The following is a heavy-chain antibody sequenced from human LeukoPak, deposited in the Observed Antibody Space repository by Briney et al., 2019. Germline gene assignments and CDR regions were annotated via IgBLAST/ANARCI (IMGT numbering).Heavy chain of an antibody. CDR3: ARGRRDGRFYYYYYMDV. CDR2: IIPIFGTA. Sequence: GASVKVSCKASGGTFSSYAISWVRQAPGQGVEWMGGIIPIFGTANHAQKFQGRVTITADESTSTAYMELSSLRSEDTAVYYCARGRRDGRFYYYYYMDVWGKGTTVTVSS. V-gene: IGHV1-69*13. CDR1: GGTFSSYA. D-gene: IGHD5-24*01. J-gene: IGHJ6*03.